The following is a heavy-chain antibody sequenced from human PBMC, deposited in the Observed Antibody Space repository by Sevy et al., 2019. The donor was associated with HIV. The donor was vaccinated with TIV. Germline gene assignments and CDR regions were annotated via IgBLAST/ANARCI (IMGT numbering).Heavy chain of an antibody. CDR3: ARDGQVYSSSSGGYYYNGMDV. D-gene: IGHD6-6*01. Sequence: ASVKVSCKASGYTFTNYGISWVRQAPGQGLEWMGWISPDNGKTNFAQKFQDKFTMTTDTSKSTAYMELRSLTSDDTAVYYCARDGQVYSSSSGGYYYNGMDVWGQGTTVTVSS. J-gene: IGHJ6*02. V-gene: IGHV1-18*01. CDR1: GYTFTNYG. CDR2: ISPDNGKT.